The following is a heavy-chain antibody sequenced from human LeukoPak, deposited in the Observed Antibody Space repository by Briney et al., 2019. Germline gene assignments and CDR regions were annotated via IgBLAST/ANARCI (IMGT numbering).Heavy chain of an antibody. CDR2: ISKSGDAI. Sequence: GGSLRLSCAASGFTFSVYAMSWVRLAPGKGLDWVSYISKSGDAIYYSNSVKGRFTISRDNAKNSLYLQMNSLRAEDTAVYYCARVDYSNYLLIYYYYYMDVWGKGTTVTVSS. CDR3: ARVDYSNYLLIYYYYYMDV. CDR1: GFTFSVYA. J-gene: IGHJ6*03. V-gene: IGHV3-48*03. D-gene: IGHD4-11*01.